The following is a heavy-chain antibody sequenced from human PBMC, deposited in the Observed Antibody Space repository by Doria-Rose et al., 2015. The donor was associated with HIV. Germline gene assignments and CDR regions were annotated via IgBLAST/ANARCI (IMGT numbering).Heavy chain of an antibody. CDR3: ARMGSYRELDY. J-gene: IGHJ4*02. V-gene: IGHV4-31*03. D-gene: IGHD3-3*01. CDR2: TYYTGTS. CDR1: GASVSSRGYY. Sequence: QVQLQESGPGLVQPSETLSLTCSVSGASVSSRGYYWNWIRQVPGKGLESLGYTYYTGTSDYSPSLKSRLNMAVDTSKNQFSLKLSFVTVADTAVYYCARMGSYRELDYWGQGALVSVSA.